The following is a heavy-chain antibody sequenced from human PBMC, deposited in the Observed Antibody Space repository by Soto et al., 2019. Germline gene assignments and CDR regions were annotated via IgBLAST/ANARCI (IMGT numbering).Heavy chain of an antibody. CDR1: GYTFSDFD. Sequence: ASVKVSFKASGYTFSDFDINWLRQASGQGPEWMGWMNANSGDTFFAQRFQGKFNMTWDTSLSTAYMEVGSLTSDDTAIYYCARGNPFNYAGFDVWGQGTTVTVS. D-gene: IGHD3-16*01. V-gene: IGHV1-8*01. CDR2: MNANSGDT. CDR3: ARGNPFNYAGFDV. J-gene: IGHJ6*02.